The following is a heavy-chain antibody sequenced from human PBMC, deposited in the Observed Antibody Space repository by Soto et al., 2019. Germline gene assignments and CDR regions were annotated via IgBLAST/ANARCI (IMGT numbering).Heavy chain of an antibody. CDR1: GYTFTSYA. V-gene: IGHV1-3*01. CDR2: INAGNGNT. D-gene: IGHD2-2*01. CDR3: ARAPAGRYSYYYGMDV. J-gene: IGHJ6*02. Sequence: QVQLVQSGAEVKKPGASVKVSCKASGYTFTSYAMHWVRQAPGQRLEWMGWINAGNGNTKYSQKFQGRVTITRDTSASTAYMELSSLRSEDTAVYYCARAPAGRYSYYYGMDVWGQGTTVTVSS.